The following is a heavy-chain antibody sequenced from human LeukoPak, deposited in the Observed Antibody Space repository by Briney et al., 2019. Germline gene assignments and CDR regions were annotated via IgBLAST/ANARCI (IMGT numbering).Heavy chain of an antibody. CDR3: ARDRASRYGLDV. CDR2: IWYDGSNK. V-gene: IGHV3-33*08. Sequence: GGSLRLSCAASGFTFSSYGMHWVRQAPGKGLEWVAVIWYDGSNKYYADSVKGRFTISRDNAKNSLYLQMNSLGAEDTAVYYCARDRASRYGLDVWGQGTTVTVSS. J-gene: IGHJ6*02. CDR1: GFTFSSYG. D-gene: IGHD3-10*01.